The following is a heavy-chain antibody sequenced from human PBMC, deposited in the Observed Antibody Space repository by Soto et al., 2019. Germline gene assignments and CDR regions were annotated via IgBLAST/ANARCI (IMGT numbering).Heavy chain of an antibody. V-gene: IGHV1-18*01. D-gene: IGHD1-26*01. Sequence: ASVKVSCKASGYTFTSYGISWVLQAPGQGLEWMGWISAYNGNTNYAQKLHGRVTMTTDTSTSTAYMELRSLRSDDTAVYYCARGPWELLSYDDFDIWGKGKMGTVSS. CDR1: GYTFTSYG. J-gene: IGHJ3*02. CDR3: ARGPWELLSYDDFDI. CDR2: ISAYNGNT.